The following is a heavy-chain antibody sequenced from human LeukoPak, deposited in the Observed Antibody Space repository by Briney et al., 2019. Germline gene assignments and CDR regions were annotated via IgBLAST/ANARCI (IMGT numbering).Heavy chain of an antibody. V-gene: IGHV3-23*01. D-gene: IGHD6-19*01. CDR3: ARAIAVAGTDS. J-gene: IGHJ4*02. CDR1: GFTFSSYA. Sequence: GGSLRLSCAASGFTFSSYAMSWVRQAPGKGLEWVSAISGSRGSTYYADSVKGRFTISRDNAKNSLYLQMNSLRAEDTAVYYCARAIAVAGTDSWGQGTLVTVSS. CDR2: ISGSRGST.